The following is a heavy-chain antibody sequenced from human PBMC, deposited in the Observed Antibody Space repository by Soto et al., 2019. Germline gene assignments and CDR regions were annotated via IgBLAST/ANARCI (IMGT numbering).Heavy chain of an antibody. D-gene: IGHD6-6*01. Sequence: SETLSLTCSVSGGSISSFYWNWIRQPAGKGLEWIGRIYRNGHTDYNPSLNSRVTMAVDTSKHQFSLQLSSVTAADTATYYCARGPSTSSIGTFDIWGQGTTVTVSS. CDR2: IYRNGHT. CDR1: GGSISSFY. CDR3: ARGPSTSSIGTFDI. V-gene: IGHV4-4*07. J-gene: IGHJ3*02.